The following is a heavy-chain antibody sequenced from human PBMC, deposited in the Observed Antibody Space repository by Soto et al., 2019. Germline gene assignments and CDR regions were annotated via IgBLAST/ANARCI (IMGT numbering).Heavy chain of an antibody. CDR3: ARVGERYYYGSGSYYTYYYYGMDV. D-gene: IGHD3-10*01. V-gene: IGHV1-18*04. J-gene: IGHJ6*04. CDR2: ISAYNGNT. CDR1: GYTFTSYG. Sequence: ASVKFSCKASGYTFTSYGISWVRQAPGQGLEWMGWISAYNGNTNYAQKLQGRVTMTTDTSTSTAYMELRSLRSDETAVYYCARVGERYYYGSGSYYTYYYYGMDVWGEGTTVTVSS.